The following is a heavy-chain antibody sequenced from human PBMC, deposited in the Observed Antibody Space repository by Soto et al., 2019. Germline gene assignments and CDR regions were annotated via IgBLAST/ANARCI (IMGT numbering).Heavy chain of an antibody. CDR3: AKEMATRPSFDY. CDR1: GFTFSSYG. V-gene: IGHV3-30*18. D-gene: IGHD2-8*01. Sequence: GGSLRLSCAASGFTFSSYGMHWVRQAPGKGLEWVAVISYDGSNKYYADSVKGRFTISRDNSKNTLYLQMNSLRAEDTAVYYCAKEMATRPSFDYWGQGTLVTVSS. CDR2: ISYDGSNK. J-gene: IGHJ4*02.